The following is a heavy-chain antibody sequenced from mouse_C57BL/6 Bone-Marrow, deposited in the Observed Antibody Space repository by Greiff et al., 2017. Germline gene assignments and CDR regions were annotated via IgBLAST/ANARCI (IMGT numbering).Heavy chain of an antibody. CDR3: ARTGDYAWFAY. V-gene: IGHV1-81*01. CDR1: GYTFTSYG. CDR2: IYPRSGNT. D-gene: IGHD2-4*01. Sequence: QVQLQQSGAELARPGASVKLSCKASGYTFTSYGISWVKQRTGQGLEWIGEIYPRSGNTYYNEKFKGKATLTADKSSSTAYMELRSLTSEDSAVYFWARTGDYAWFAYWGQGTLVTVSA. J-gene: IGHJ3*01.